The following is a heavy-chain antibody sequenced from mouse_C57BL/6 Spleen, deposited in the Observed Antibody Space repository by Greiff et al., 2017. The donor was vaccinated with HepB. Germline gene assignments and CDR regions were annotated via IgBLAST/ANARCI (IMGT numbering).Heavy chain of an antibody. CDR1: GYTFTSYW. CDR2: IHPNSGST. J-gene: IGHJ4*01. V-gene: IGHV1-64*01. CDR3: ARSPFYAMDY. Sequence: QVQLQQSGAELVKPGASVKLSCKASGYTFTSYWMHWVKQRPGQGLEWIGMIHPNSGSTNYNEKFKSKATLTVDKSSSTAYMQLSSLTSEDYAVYYCARSPFYAMDYWGQGTSVTVSS.